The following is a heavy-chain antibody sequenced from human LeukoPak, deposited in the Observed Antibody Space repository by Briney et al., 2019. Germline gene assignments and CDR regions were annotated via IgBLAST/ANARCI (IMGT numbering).Heavy chain of an antibody. D-gene: IGHD2-2*01. CDR1: GFTFDDYT. J-gene: IGHJ4*02. CDR3: AKEEPIGYCSSTSCYAIDY. V-gene: IGHV3-43*01. Sequence: PGGSLRLSCAASGFTFDDYTMHWVRQAPGKGLEWVSLISWDGGSTYYADSVKGRLAISRDNSKNSLYLQMNSLRTEDTALYYCAKEEPIGYCSSTSCYAIDYWGQGTLVTVSS. CDR2: ISWDGGST.